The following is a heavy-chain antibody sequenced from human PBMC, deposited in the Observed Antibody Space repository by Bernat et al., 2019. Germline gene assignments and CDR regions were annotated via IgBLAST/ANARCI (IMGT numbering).Heavy chain of an antibody. V-gene: IGHV1-46*03. Sequence: QVQLVQSGAEVKKPGASVKVSCKASGYTFTSYYMHWVRQAPGQGLEWMGIINPSGGSTSYAQKFQGRVTMTRDTSTSTVYMELSSLRSEDTAVYYCARGIAVAGTIRYFDYWGQGTLVTVSS. CDR2: INPSGGST. J-gene: IGHJ4*02. D-gene: IGHD6-19*01. CDR1: GYTFTSYY. CDR3: ARGIAVAGTIRYFDY.